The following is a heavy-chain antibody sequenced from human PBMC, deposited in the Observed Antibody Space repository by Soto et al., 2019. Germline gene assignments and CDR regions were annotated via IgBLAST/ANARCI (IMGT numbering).Heavy chain of an antibody. Sequence: GGSLRLSCAASGFTFSNNWMHWVRQAPGKGPVWVSRINSDGSSTYYADSVKGRFTISRDNAKNTLYLQMNSLRADDTAVYYCASGAIAVHWGQGTRVTVSS. V-gene: IGHV3-74*01. J-gene: IGHJ4*02. CDR1: GFTFSNNW. CDR3: ASGAIAVH. CDR2: INSDGSST. D-gene: IGHD6-19*01.